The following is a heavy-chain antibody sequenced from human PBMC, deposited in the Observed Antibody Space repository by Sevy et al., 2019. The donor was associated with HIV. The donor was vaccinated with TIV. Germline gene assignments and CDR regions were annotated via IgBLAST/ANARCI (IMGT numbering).Heavy chain of an antibody. D-gene: IGHD6-19*01. CDR3: ARRGIAVTGLADGFDP. CDR1: GYSFGNYW. V-gene: IGHV5-51*01. J-gene: IGHJ5*02. Sequence: GESLKISCKGTGYSFGNYWIGWVRQMPGKGLEWMGIIYPADSDTRYSPSFQGQITISVDKSNTTAYLQWNNLKASETAMYYCARRGIAVTGLADGFDPWGQGTLVTVSS. CDR2: IYPADSDT.